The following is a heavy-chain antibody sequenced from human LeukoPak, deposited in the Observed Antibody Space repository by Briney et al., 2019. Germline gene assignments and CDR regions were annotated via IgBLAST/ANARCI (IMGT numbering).Heavy chain of an antibody. CDR1: AFTFSLYA. CDR2: ISGSGDNT. Sequence: PGGSLRLSCAASAFTFSLYAMSWVRQAPGKGLEWISTISGSGDNTYYADSVKGRFTISRDNSKNTLYLEVISLTAEDTAVYYGAKDAAGLRLGGWSKGTRATVSS. V-gene: IGHV3-23*01. CDR3: AKDAAGLRLGG. D-gene: IGHD3-16*01. J-gene: IGHJ4*02.